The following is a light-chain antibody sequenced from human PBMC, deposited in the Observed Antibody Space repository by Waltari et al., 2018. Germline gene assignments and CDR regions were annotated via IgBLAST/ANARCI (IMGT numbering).Light chain of an antibody. J-gene: IGLJ3*02. CDR1: SGSIASNY. CDR2: ENN. V-gene: IGLV6-57*04. Sequence: NFMLTQPHSVSESPGKTVTISCTRSSGSIASNYLQWYQQRPGSAPTTVIYENNQRPSGVSDRFSGSIDSSSNSAPITISGLKAEDEADYYCQSYYGTDWVFGGGTKLTVL. CDR3: QSYYGTDWV.